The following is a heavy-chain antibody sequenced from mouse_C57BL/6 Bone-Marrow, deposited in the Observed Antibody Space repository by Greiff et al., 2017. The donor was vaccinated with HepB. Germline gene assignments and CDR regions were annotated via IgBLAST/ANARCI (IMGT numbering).Heavy chain of an antibody. J-gene: IGHJ1*03. CDR1: GFTFSSYG. CDR2: ISSGGSYT. D-gene: IGHD1-1*01. Sequence: EVKLQESGGDLVKPGGSLKLSCAASGFTFSSYGMSWVRQTPDKRLEWVATISSGGSYTYYPDSVKGRFTISRDNAKNTLYLQMSSLKSEDTAMYYCARPGVVATRYFDVWGTGTTVTVSS. V-gene: IGHV5-6*01. CDR3: ARPGVVATRYFDV.